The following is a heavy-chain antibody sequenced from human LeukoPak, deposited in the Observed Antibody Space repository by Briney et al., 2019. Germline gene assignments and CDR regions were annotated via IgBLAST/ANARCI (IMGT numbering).Heavy chain of an antibody. CDR1: GGTFSSYA. Sequence: GASVKVSCKASGGTFSSYAISWVRQAPGQGLEWMGWINPNSGGTNYAQKFQGWVTMTRDTSISTAYMELSRLRSDDTAVYYCARDLRRTREAVAGTSLGYWGQGTLVTVSS. D-gene: IGHD6-19*01. J-gene: IGHJ4*02. V-gene: IGHV1-2*04. CDR3: ARDLRRTREAVAGTSLGY. CDR2: INPNSGGT.